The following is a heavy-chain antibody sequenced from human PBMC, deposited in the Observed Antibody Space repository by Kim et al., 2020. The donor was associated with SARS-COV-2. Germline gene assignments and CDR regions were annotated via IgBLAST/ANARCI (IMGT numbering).Heavy chain of an antibody. D-gene: IGHD6-13*01. CDR2: A. Sequence: AKHAKKFQGRVTITADESTSTAYMELGSLRSEDTAVYYCARAAAGFWFDPWGQGTLVTVSS. V-gene: IGHV1-69*01. CDR3: ARAAAGFWFDP. J-gene: IGHJ5*02.